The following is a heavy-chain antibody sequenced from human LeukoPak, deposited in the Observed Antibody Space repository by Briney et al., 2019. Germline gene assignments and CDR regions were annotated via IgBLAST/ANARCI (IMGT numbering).Heavy chain of an antibody. J-gene: IGHJ4*02. CDR3: ARDLFDY. CDR2: INQDGSEK. CDR1: GLILGTYW. V-gene: IGHV3-7*01. Sequence: GGSLRLSCAASGLILGTYWMSWVRQAPGKGLEWVANINQDGSEKYYLDSVKGRFTISSDNAKNSLFLQMNSLRAEDTAVYYCARDLFDYWGQGTLVTVSS.